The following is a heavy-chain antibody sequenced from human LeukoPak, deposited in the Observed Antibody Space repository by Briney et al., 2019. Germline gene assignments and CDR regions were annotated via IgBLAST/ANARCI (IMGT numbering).Heavy chain of an antibody. D-gene: IGHD3/OR15-3a*01. J-gene: IGHJ4*02. CDR1: GFTFGDTW. Sequence: GGSLRLSCAASGFTFGDTWMNWVRQAPGQGPEWVANIKQDGSEKFYVASVKGRFTISRDNAKNSLYLQMNSLRAEDTALYYCATSYDMGWLIGYWGQGTLVTVSS. CDR2: IKQDGSEK. V-gene: IGHV3-7*03. CDR3: ATSYDMGWLIGY.